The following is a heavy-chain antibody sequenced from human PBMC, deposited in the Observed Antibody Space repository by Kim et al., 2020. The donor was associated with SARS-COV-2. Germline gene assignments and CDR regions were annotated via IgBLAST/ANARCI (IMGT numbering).Heavy chain of an antibody. CDR1: GITFTAYA. D-gene: IGHD6-19*01. V-gene: IGHV3-23*01. Sequence: GGCLRISCAASGITFTAYAMTWVRQAPGKGLEWVSAIGGGGINTYYVDSVKGRFTVSRDNSKNMLYLQMNSLRAEDTAVYYCATRHSSGWYPDYWGQGTL. J-gene: IGHJ4*02. CDR3: ATRHSSGWYPDY. CDR2: IGGGGINT.